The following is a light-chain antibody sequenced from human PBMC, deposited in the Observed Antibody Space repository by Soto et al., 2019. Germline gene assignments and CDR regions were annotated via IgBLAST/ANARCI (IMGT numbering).Light chain of an antibody. Sequence: QSALTQPASVSGSPGQSITISCTGTSSDVGDYNYVSWYQQHPDKAPKVMIYDVSNRPSGVSNRFSGSKSGNTASLTISGXXXXXXXXXYCSSYTSSGNYVFGTGTKVTVL. CDR3: SSYTSSGNYV. CDR1: SSDVGDYNY. CDR2: DVS. V-gene: IGLV2-14*01. J-gene: IGLJ1*01.